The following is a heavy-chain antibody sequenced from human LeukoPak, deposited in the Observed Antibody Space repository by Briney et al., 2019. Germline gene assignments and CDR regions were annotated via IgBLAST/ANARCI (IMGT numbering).Heavy chain of an antibody. CDR3: ARVHQPSIAARLFDY. D-gene: IGHD6-6*01. V-gene: IGHV1-2*06. J-gene: IGHJ4*02. CDR1: GYTFSGSY. CDR2: INPNSGGT. Sequence: ASVKVSCKASGYTFSGSYIHWVRQAPGQGLEWMGRINPNSGGTNYAQKFQGRVTMTRDTSISTAYMELSRLRSDDTAVYYCARVHQPSIAARLFDYWGQGTLVTVSS.